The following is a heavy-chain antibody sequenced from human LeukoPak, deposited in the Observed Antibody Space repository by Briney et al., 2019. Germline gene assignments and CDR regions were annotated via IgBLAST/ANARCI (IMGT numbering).Heavy chain of an antibody. D-gene: IGHD6-19*01. J-gene: IGHJ5*02. CDR3: ARDVLAVPGSDNWFDP. V-gene: IGHV4-59*01. CDR1: GGSLSGFY. CDR2: TYSDGST. Sequence: KPSETLSLTCTVSGGSLSGFYWSWIRQSPRLGLQWIGLTYSDGSTMYNPSLTSRVTISVDTSKNQISLRLTSVTAADTAIYYCARDVLAVPGSDNWFDPLGPRTLVTVSS.